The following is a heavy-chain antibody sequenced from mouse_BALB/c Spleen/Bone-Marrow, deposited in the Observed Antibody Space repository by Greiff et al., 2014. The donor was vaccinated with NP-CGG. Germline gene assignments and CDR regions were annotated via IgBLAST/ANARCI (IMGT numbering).Heavy chain of an antibody. CDR1: GYSITSGYS. Sequence: EVKLQESGPDLVKPSQSLSLTCTVTGYSITSGYSWHWIRQFSGNKLEWMGYIHYSGSTNYNPSLKSRIPITRDTSKNQFFLQLNSVTTEDTATYYCARREGNHAAWFAYWGQGTLVTVSA. CDR2: IHYSGST. D-gene: IGHD2-1*01. J-gene: IGHJ3*01. CDR3: ARREGNHAAWFAY. V-gene: IGHV3-1*02.